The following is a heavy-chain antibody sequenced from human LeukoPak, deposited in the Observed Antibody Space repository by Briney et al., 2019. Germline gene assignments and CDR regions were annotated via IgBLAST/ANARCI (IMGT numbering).Heavy chain of an antibody. V-gene: IGHV3-30*01. Sequence: GRSLRLSCAASGFTFSSYAMHWVRQAPGKGLEWVAVISYDGSNKYYADSVKGRFTISRDNSKNTLYLQMNSLRAEDTAVYYCAREGSTVTTGFDYWGQGTLVTVSS. CDR3: AREGSTVTTGFDY. CDR1: GFTFSSYA. D-gene: IGHD4-17*01. J-gene: IGHJ4*02. CDR2: ISYDGSNK.